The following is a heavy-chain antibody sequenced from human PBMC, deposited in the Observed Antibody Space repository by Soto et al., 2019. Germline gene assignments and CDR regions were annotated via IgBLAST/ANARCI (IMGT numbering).Heavy chain of an antibody. Sequence: ASVKVSCKASGYTFTSYDINWVRQATGQGLEWMGWMNPNSGNTGYAQKFQGRVTMTRNTSISTAYMELSSLRSEDTAVYYCARDIVVVPAALDAFEIWGQGTMVTVSS. J-gene: IGHJ3*02. CDR1: GYTFTSYD. CDR3: ARDIVVVPAALDAFEI. V-gene: IGHV1-8*01. CDR2: MNPNSGNT. D-gene: IGHD2-2*01.